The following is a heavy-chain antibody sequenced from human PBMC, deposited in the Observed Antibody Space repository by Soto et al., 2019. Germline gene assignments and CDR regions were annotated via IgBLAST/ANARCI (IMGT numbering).Heavy chain of an antibody. Sequence: LRLSCAASGFTFDDYAMHWVRQAPGKGLEWVSGISWNSGSIGYADSVKGRFTISRDNAKNSLYLQMNSLRAEDTALYYCAKGYSIINWGQGTLVTVSS. V-gene: IGHV3-9*01. J-gene: IGHJ4*02. CDR1: GFTFDDYA. D-gene: IGHD6-13*01. CDR3: AKGYSIIN. CDR2: ISWNSGSI.